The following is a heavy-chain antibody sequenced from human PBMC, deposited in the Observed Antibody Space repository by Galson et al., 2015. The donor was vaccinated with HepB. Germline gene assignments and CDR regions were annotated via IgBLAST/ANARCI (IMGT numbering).Heavy chain of an antibody. V-gene: IGHV3-30*18. CDR1: GFTFSSYG. CDR3: AKEALVHWFDP. D-gene: IGHD6-13*01. CDR2: ISYDGSNK. Sequence: SLRLSCAASGFTFSSYGMRWVRQAPGKGLEWVAVISYDGSNKYYADSVKGRFTISRDNSKNTLYLQMNSLRAEDTAVYYCAKEALVHWFDPWGQGTLVTVSS. J-gene: IGHJ5*02.